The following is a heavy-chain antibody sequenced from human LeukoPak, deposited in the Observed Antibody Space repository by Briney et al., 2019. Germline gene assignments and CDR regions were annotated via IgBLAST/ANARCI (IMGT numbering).Heavy chain of an antibody. CDR2: IWYDGSNK. J-gene: IGHJ6*02. Sequence: GGSLRLSCAASGFTFSSYGMHWVRQAPGKGLEWVAVIWYDGSNKYYADSVEGRFTISRDNSKNTLYLQMNSLRAEDRAVYYCARALYYYVSSGSYYYYYCGMEFGAQGPRAPVSS. CDR3: ARALYYYVSSGSYYYYYCGMEF. V-gene: IGHV3-33*01. D-gene: IGHD3-22*01. CDR1: GFTFSSYG.